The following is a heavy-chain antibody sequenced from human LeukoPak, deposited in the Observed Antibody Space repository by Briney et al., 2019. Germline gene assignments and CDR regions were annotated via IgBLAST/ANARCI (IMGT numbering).Heavy chain of an antibody. D-gene: IGHD4-17*01. J-gene: IGHJ4*02. CDR2: ISYDGSNK. V-gene: IGHV3-30*18. CDR3: AKDPTDHDY. Sequence: GGSLRLSCAASGFTFSSYGMPWVRQAPVKGLEWVAVISYDGSNKYYADSVKGRFTISRDNSKNTLYLQMNSLRAEDTAVYYCAKDPTDHDYWGQGTLVTVSS. CDR1: GFTFSSYG.